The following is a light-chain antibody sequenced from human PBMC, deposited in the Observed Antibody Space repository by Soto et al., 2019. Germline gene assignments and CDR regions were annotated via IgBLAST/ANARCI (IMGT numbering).Light chain of an antibody. J-gene: IGKJ5*01. V-gene: IGKV3-11*01. CDR3: HQRSNWPPDT. CDR1: QSVHTF. CDR2: GAS. Sequence: EVVLTQSPDTLSLSPGEGASLSCRASQSVHTFLARYQQKPGQPPRLLIYGASTRAPGVPARFSGRGSGTDFPLTIPSLEREDFAVYYCHQRSNWPPDTFGQGTRL.